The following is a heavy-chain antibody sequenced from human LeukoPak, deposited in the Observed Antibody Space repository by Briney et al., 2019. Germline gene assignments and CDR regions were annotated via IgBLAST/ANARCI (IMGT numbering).Heavy chain of an antibody. D-gene: IGHD3-10*01. CDR3: ARDYYFASGTPHAFDI. CDR2: ISGSGTYM. Sequence: GGSLRLSCAASGFTFSSYNMNWVRQAPGKGLEWVSSISGSGTYMFYPDSVKGRFTISRDNASNSLYLQMSSLRAEDTAVYYCARDYYFASGTPHAFDIWGQGTMVTVSS. J-gene: IGHJ3*02. CDR1: GFTFSSYN. V-gene: IGHV3-21*01.